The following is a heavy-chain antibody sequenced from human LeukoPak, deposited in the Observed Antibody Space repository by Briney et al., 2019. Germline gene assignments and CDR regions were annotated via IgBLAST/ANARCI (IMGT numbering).Heavy chain of an antibody. CDR3: ARRITMVRGVKYYYYMDV. V-gene: IGHV4-34*01. CDR1: GGSFSGYY. J-gene: IGHJ6*03. CDR2: INHSGST. Sequence: SETLSLTCAVYGGSFSGYYWSWIRQAPGKWLEWIGEINHSGSTNYNPSLKSRVTISVDTSKNQFSLKLSSVTAADTAVYYCARRITMVRGVKYYYYMDVWGKGTTVTVSS. D-gene: IGHD3-10*01.